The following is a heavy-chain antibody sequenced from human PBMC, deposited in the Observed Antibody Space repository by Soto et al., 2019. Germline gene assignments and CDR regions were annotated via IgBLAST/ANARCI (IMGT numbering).Heavy chain of an antibody. Sequence: QVQLVQSGAEVKKPGSSVKVSCKASGGTFSSYAISWVRQAPGQGLEWMGGIIPIFGTANYAQKFQGRVTITSYESSSTAYMELTTLRSEDTPVYYGARLVTPNSTCSFGTWFGPLGQGSLVTVSS. J-gene: IGHJ5*02. CDR1: GGTFSSYA. V-gene: IGHV1-69*01. CDR2: IIPIFGTA. D-gene: IGHD5-18*01. CDR3: ARLVTPNSTCSFGTWFGP.